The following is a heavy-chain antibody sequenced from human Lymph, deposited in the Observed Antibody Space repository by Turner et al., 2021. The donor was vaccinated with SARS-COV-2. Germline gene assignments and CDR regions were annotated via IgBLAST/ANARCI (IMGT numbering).Heavy chain of an antibody. V-gene: IGHV3-21*01. CDR3: ARAAHMDY. D-gene: IGHD2-21*01. J-gene: IGHJ4*02. CDR2: ISTTSSYI. CDR1: GVTFSSYS. Sequence: EVQLVASGGGLVEPGGSLTLSCAASGVTFSSYSMNWVRQAAGKGLEWVSSISTTSSYIYYADSGKGRFTISRDNAKNSLYLQRNSLRAEDTAGYYCARAAHMDYWGQGTLVTVSS.